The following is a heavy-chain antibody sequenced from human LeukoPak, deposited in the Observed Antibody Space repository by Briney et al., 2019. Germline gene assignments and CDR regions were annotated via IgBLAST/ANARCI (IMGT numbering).Heavy chain of an antibody. J-gene: IGHJ4*02. V-gene: IGHV2-5*02. D-gene: IGHD1-14*01. Sequence: SGPTLVKPTQTLTLTCTFSGFSLGTSGVGVGWIRQPPGKALEWLVVIFWDDVKRYSPSRKSRLTITKDTSKNQVVLTMTNMDPVDTATYYCAGTKNQYNFDYWGQGTLVTVSS. CDR2: IFWDDVK. CDR1: GFSLGTSGVG. CDR3: AGTKNQYNFDY.